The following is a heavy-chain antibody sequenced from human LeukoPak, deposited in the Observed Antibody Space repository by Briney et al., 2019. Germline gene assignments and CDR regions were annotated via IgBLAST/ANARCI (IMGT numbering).Heavy chain of an antibody. CDR2: ISGSVGST. Sequence: GGSLRLSCAASGFTFSSYAMSWVRQAPGKGLEWVSAISGSVGSTYYADSVKGLFTISRDNSKNTLYLQMNSLRAEDTAVYYCAKDSMVRGVIITLGFDYWGQGTLGPVSS. V-gene: IGHV3-23*01. D-gene: IGHD3-10*01. CDR1: GFTFSSYA. CDR3: AKDSMVRGVIITLGFDY. J-gene: IGHJ4*02.